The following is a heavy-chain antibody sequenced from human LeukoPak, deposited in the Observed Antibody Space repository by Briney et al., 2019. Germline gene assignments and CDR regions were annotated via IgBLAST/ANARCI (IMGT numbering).Heavy chain of an antibody. D-gene: IGHD5-24*01. J-gene: IGHJ6*02. CDR1: GGTFSSYA. CDR3: ARFRRDGYTNYYYYGMDV. Sequence: SVKVSCKASGGTFSSYAISWVRQAPGQGLEWMGGIIRIFGTANYAQKFQGRVTITADESTSTAYMELSSLRSEDTAVYYCARFRRDGYTNYYYYGMDVWGQGTTVTVSS. CDR2: IIRIFGTA. V-gene: IGHV1-69*13.